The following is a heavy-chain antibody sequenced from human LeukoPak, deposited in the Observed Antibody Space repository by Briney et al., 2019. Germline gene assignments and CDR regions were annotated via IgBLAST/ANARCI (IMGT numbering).Heavy chain of an antibody. CDR2: IKEDGSEK. Sequence: GGSLRLSCAASGFTFSSYWMSWVRQAPGKGLEWVANIKEDGSEKYYVDSVKGRFTISRDNAKNSLYLQMNSLRAEDTAVYYCARASLGYGDYAGLYYGMDVWGQGTTVTVSS. D-gene: IGHD4-17*01. CDR1: GFTFSSYW. J-gene: IGHJ6*02. CDR3: ARASLGYGDYAGLYYGMDV. V-gene: IGHV3-7*01.